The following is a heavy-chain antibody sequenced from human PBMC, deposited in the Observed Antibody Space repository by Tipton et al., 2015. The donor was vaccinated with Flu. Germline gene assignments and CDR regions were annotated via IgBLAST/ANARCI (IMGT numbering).Heavy chain of an antibody. CDR3: ARDRSPGNGGSSGYDAFDI. CDR2: IYYSGST. D-gene: IGHD3-22*01. V-gene: IGHV4-39*07. Sequence: TLSLTCTVSGGSISSSSYYWGWIRQPPGKGLEWIGSIYYSGSTYYNPSLKSRVTISVDTSKNQFSLKLSSVTAADTAVYYCARDRSPGNGGSSGYDAFDIWGQGTMVTVSS. J-gene: IGHJ3*02. CDR1: GGSISSSSYY.